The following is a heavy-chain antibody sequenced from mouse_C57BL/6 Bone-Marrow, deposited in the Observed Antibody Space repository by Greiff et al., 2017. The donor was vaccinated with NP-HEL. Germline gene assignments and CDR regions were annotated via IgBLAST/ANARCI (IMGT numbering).Heavy chain of an antibody. Sequence: EVMLVESGGGLVKPGGSLKLSCAASGFTFSDYGMHWVRQAPEKGLEWVAYISSGSSTIYYADTVKGRFTISRDNAKNTLFLQMTSLRSEDTAMYYCARRVLREVPYFDYWGQGTTLTVSS. CDR1: GFTFSDYG. CDR3: ARRVLREVPYFDY. CDR2: ISSGSSTI. V-gene: IGHV5-17*01. J-gene: IGHJ2*01. D-gene: IGHD1-1*01.